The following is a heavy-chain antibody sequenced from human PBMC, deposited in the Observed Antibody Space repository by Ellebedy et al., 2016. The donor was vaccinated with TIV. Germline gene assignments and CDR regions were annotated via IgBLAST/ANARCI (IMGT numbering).Heavy chain of an antibody. CDR2: VYSGGNT. D-gene: IGHD1-26*01. CDR3: AKDPRPGYSATYYYFAY. CDR1: GFTVSSSY. J-gene: IGHJ4*02. V-gene: IGHV3-53*01. Sequence: GESLKISCAASGFTVSSSYMTWVRQAPGKGLEWVSVVYSGGNTYYADYVKGRFTISRDNSKRTVYLQMSSLRAEDTATYYCAKDPRPGYSATYYYFAYWGQGTLVTVSS.